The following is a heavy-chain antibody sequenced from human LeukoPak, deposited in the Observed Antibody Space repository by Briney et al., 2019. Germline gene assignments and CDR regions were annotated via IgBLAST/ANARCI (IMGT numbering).Heavy chain of an antibody. Sequence: SKTLSLTCTVSGGSVSSGSYYWSWIRQPPGKGLEWIGYIYYSGSTNYNPSLKSRVTISVDTSKNQFSLKLSSVTAADTAVYYCARDSDLGYCSGGSCNYYFDYWGQGTLVTVSS. CDR2: IYYSGST. J-gene: IGHJ4*02. D-gene: IGHD2-15*01. CDR3: ARDSDLGYCSGGSCNYYFDY. V-gene: IGHV4-61*01. CDR1: GGSVSSGSYY.